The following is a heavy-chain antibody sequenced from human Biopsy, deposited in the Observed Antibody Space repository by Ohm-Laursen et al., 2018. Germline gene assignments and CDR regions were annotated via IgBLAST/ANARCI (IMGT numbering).Heavy chain of an antibody. Sequence: GTLSLTRAVSGYSISSGYYWGWIRQPPGKGLEWIGSIYHSGSTYYNPSLKSRVTISVDTSKNQFSLKLSSVTAADTAVYYCARVGAGAPSIDYFDYWGQGALVTVSS. J-gene: IGHJ4*02. CDR1: GYSISSGYY. CDR3: ARVGAGAPSIDYFDY. V-gene: IGHV4-38-2*01. CDR2: IYHSGST. D-gene: IGHD1-26*01.